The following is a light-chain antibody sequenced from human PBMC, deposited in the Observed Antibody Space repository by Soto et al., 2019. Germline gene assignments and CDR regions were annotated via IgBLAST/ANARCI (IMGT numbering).Light chain of an antibody. Sequence: DIPLTQSPSSLSASVGDRVTITCQASQDINNYLNWYQQKPGKAPKLLIFDASSVETGVPSRFSGSGSGPHFTFTISSLEPEDIATYHCQQYEDLPLTFGGGTRVELK. CDR2: DAS. V-gene: IGKV1-33*01. CDR1: QDINNY. J-gene: IGKJ4*01. CDR3: QQYEDLPLT.